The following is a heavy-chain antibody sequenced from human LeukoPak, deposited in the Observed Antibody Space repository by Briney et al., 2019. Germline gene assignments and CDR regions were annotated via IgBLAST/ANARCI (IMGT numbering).Heavy chain of an antibody. J-gene: IGHJ5*02. V-gene: IGHV1-46*01. CDR3: ARDRWIAAQPANWFDP. CDR2: INPSGGST. CDR1: GYTFTSYY. Sequence: ASVKVSCKASGYTFTSYYMHWVRQAPGQGLEWMGIINPSGGSTSYAQKFQGRVTVTRDTSTSAVYMELSSLRSEDTAVYYCARDRWIAAQPANWFDPWGQGTLVTVSS. D-gene: IGHD6-13*01.